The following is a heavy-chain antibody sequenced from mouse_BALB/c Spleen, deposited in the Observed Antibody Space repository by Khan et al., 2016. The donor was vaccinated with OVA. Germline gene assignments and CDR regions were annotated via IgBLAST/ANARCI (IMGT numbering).Heavy chain of an antibody. Sequence: VQLQQSGAELVKPGASVKLSCTASGFNIKDTYMHWVKQRPEQGLEWIGRIDPANGNTKYDPKFQGKATITADTSSNTADRQLSSLTSEDTAVYYCARSRDHYFDYWGQGTTLTVSS. J-gene: IGHJ2*01. V-gene: IGHV14-3*02. CDR2: IDPANGNT. CDR1: GFNIKDTY. D-gene: IGHD3-1*01. CDR3: ARSRDHYFDY.